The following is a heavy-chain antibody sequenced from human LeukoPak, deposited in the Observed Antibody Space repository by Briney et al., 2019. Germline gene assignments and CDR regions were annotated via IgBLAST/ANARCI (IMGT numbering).Heavy chain of an antibody. J-gene: IGHJ6*02. Sequence: GASVKVSCKASGGTFSSYAISWVRQAPGQGLEWVGGIIPIFGTANYAQKFQGRVTITADESTSTAYMELSSLRSEDTAVYYCAITPYGLGSYQALAYYYGMDVWGQGTTVTVSS. D-gene: IGHD3-10*01. V-gene: IGHV1-69*13. CDR3: AITPYGLGSYQALAYYYGMDV. CDR1: GGTFSSYA. CDR2: IIPIFGTA.